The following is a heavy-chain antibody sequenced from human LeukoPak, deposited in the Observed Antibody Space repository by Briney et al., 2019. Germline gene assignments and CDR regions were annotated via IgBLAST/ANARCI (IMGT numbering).Heavy chain of an antibody. Sequence: SETLSLTCAVYGGSFSGYYWSWIRQPPGKGLEWIGEINHSGSTNYNPSLKSRVTISVDTSKNQFSLKLSSVTAADTAVYYCARGWSRGATGRGQGTLVTVSS. V-gene: IGHV4-34*01. J-gene: IGHJ4*02. CDR2: INHSGST. CDR3: ARGWSRGATG. D-gene: IGHD1-26*01. CDR1: GGSFSGYY.